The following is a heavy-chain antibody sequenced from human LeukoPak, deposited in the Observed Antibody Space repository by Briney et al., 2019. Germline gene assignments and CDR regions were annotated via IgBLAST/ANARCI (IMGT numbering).Heavy chain of an antibody. D-gene: IGHD3-10*01. V-gene: IGHV4-39*07. CDR1: GGSISSSSYY. CDR2: IYYSGST. Sequence: SETLSLTCTVSGGSISSSSYYWGWIRQPPGKGLEWIGSIYYSGSTYYNPSLKSRVTISVDTSKNQFSLKLSSVTAADTAVYYCASLYGSGSSFDYWGQGTLVTVSS. J-gene: IGHJ4*02. CDR3: ASLYGSGSSFDY.